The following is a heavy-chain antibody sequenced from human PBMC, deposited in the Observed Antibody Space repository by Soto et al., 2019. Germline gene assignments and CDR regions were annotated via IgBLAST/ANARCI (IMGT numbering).Heavy chain of an antibody. D-gene: IGHD3-10*01. CDR2: ISAYNGNT. CDR1: GYTFTSYG. V-gene: IGHV1-18*01. CDR3: ARGYPPTYYYGSGSYLFDY. Sequence: ASVKVSCKASGYTFTSYGISWVRQAPGQGLEWMGWISAYNGNTNYAQKLQGRVTMTTDTSTSTAYMELRSLRSDDTAVYYCARGYPPTYYYGSGSYLFDYWGQGTLVTVSS. J-gene: IGHJ4*02.